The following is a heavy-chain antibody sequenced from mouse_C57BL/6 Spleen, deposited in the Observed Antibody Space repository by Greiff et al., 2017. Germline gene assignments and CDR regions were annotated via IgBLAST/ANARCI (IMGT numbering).Heavy chain of an antibody. J-gene: IGHJ4*01. Sequence: EVKVVESEGGLVQPGSSMKLSCTASGFTFSDYYMAWVRQVPEKGLEWVANINYDGSSTYYLDSLKSRFIISRDNAKNILYLQMSSLKSEDTATYYCARDSQDYAMDYWGQGTSVTVSS. V-gene: IGHV5-16*01. CDR3: ARDSQDYAMDY. CDR2: INYDGSST. D-gene: IGHD6-1*01. CDR1: GFTFSDYY.